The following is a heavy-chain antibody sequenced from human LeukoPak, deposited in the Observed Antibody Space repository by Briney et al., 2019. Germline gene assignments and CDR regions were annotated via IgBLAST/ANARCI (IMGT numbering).Heavy chain of an antibody. CDR2: IYYSWST. Sequence: SETLSLTCTVSGGSISSYYWSWIRQPPGKGLEWIGYIYYSWSTNYNPSLKSRVTISVDTSKNQFSLKLSSVTAADTAVYYCARHDSSGFHPRNWFDPWGQGTLVTVSS. J-gene: IGHJ5*02. V-gene: IGHV4-59*08. CDR3: ARHDSSGFHPRNWFDP. CDR1: GGSISSYY. D-gene: IGHD6-19*01.